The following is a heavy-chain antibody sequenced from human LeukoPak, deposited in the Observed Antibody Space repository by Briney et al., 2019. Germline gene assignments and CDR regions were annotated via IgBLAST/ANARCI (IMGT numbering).Heavy chain of an antibody. CDR3: AKRIQYSSSSAYFDY. D-gene: IGHD6-6*01. J-gene: IGHJ4*02. CDR1: GFTFSNYG. V-gene: IGHV3-23*01. Sequence: PGRSLRLSCAASGFTFSNYGMNWVRQAPGKGLEWVSSISDIAGSTFYADSVKGRFTISRDNSKNTLYLQMNSLRAGDTAIYYCAKRIQYSSSSAYFDYWGQGTLVTVSS. CDR2: ISDIAGST.